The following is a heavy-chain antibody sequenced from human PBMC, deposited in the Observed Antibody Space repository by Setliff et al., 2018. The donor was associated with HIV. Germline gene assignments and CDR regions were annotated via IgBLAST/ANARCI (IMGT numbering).Heavy chain of an antibody. CDR1: GDTFTTYA. D-gene: IGHD1-26*01. CDR3: ATARSSGRYGYYYYMDV. V-gene: IGHV1-3*01. J-gene: IGHJ6*03. Sequence: GASVKVSCKASGDTFTTYALHWVRQAPGQRLEWMGWINAGNGDTKSSQKFQGRVTITRDTSASTAYMELSSLRSEDTAVYYCATARSSGRYGYYYYMDVWGKGTTVTVSS. CDR2: INAGNGDT.